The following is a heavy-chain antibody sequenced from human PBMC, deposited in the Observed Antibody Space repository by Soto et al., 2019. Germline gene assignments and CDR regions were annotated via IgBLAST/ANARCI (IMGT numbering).Heavy chain of an antibody. CDR1: GGTFSSYT. J-gene: IGHJ6*03. D-gene: IGHD2-2*02. CDR3: ARTYCSSTSCYSSYYMDV. Sequence: QVPLVQSGAEVKKPGSSVKVSCKASGGTFSSYTISWVRQAPGQGLEWMGRIIPILGIANYAQKFQGRVTITADKSTSTAYMELSSLRSEDTAVYYCARTYCSSTSCYSSYYMDVWGKGTTVTVSS. CDR2: IIPILGIA. V-gene: IGHV1-69*02.